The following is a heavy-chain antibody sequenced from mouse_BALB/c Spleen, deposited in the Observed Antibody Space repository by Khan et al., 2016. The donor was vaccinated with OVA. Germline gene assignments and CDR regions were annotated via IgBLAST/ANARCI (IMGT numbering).Heavy chain of an antibody. J-gene: IGHJ4*01. CDR1: GYSFTDYN. D-gene: IGHD1-1*01. CDR3: ARMNITTVYDAMDY. CDR2: IDPYSGVT. V-gene: IGHV1S135*01. Sequence: VQLQQSGPELVKPGASVKVSCKASGYSFTDYNIYWVKQSHGKSLAWIGYIDPYSGVTTYNQIFKGKAPLTVDKSSSTALMPLNSLTSKDSTVYYCARMNITTVYDAMDYRGSGTS.